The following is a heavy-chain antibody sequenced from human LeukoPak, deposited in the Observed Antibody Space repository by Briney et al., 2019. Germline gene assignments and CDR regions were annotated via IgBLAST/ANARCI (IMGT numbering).Heavy chain of an antibody. CDR1: GGSISSGDYY. D-gene: IGHD2-15*01. V-gene: IGHV4-30-4*08. Sequence: SQTLSLTCTVSGGSISSGDYYWSWIRQPPGKGLEWIGYIYYSGSTYYNPSLKSRVTISVDTSKNQFSLKLSSVTAADTAGYYCARSAIVVVVAARSDAFDIWGQGTMVTVSS. CDR2: IYYSGST. CDR3: ARSAIVVVVAARSDAFDI. J-gene: IGHJ3*02.